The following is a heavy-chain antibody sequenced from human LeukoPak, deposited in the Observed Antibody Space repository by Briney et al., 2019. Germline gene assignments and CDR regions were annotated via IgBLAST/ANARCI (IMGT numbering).Heavy chain of an antibody. D-gene: IGHD3-3*01. J-gene: IGHJ4*02. CDR1: GFTFSNYA. Sequence: GGSLRLSCAASGFTFSNYAMSWVRQAPGKGLEWVSVISGSGGSTYYADSVKGRFTISRDNSKNTLYLQMNSLRAEDTAVYYCAKAAYYDFWSGYQYYFDYWGQGTLVTVSS. CDR2: ISGSGGST. V-gene: IGHV3-23*01. CDR3: AKAAYYDFWSGYQYYFDY.